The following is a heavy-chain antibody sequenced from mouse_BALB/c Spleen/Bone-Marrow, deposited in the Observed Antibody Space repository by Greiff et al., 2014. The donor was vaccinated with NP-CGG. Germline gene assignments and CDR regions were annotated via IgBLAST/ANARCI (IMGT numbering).Heavy chain of an antibody. D-gene: IGHD2-4*01. CDR2: IYPGNVNT. CDR1: GYTFTSYY. J-gene: IGHJ3*01. V-gene: IGHV1S56*01. CDR3: ARDDYAY. Sequence: VQLQQSGPELVKPGASVRISCKASGYTFTSYYIHWVKQRPGQGLEWIGWIYPGNVNTKYNEKFKGKATLTADKSSSTVYMQLSSLTSEDSAVYFCARDDYAYWGQGTLVTVSA.